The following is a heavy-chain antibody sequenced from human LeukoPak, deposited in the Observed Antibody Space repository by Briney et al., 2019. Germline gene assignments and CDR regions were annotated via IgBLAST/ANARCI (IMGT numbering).Heavy chain of an antibody. J-gene: IGHJ3*02. V-gene: IGHV4-4*02. D-gene: IGHD3-9*01. CDR3: ARFSKGILTGYDAFDI. CDR1: GGSISSSNW. Sequence: SGTLSLTCAVSGGSISSSNWWSWVRQPPGKGLEWIGEIYHSGSTNYNPSLKSRVTISVDKSKNQFSLKLSSVTAADTAVYYCARFSKGILTGYDAFDIWGQGTMVTVSS. CDR2: IYHSGST.